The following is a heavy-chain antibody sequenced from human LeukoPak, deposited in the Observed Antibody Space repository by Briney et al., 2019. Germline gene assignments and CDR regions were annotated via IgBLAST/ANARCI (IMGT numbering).Heavy chain of an antibody. V-gene: IGHV3-7*01. Sequence: GGSLRLSCAASGFTFNKSWMSWVRQAPGKGPEWVANIEEDGTQKYYVDSVRGRFTISRDNAENSLYLQMNSLRDEDTAVYYCAKPGERDYWGRGTLVTVSS. CDR2: IEEDGTQK. J-gene: IGHJ4*02. D-gene: IGHD7-27*01. CDR3: AKPGERDY. CDR1: GFTFNKSW.